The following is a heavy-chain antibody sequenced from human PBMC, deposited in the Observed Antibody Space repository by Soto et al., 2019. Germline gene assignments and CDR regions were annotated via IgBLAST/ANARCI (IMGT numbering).Heavy chain of an antibody. D-gene: IGHD1-26*01. CDR2: ISSSGSTI. J-gene: IGHJ4*02. CDR3: ASVPGGWSGSYVRFDY. V-gene: IGHV3-48*03. Sequence: EVQLVESGGGLVQPGGSLRLSCAASGFTFSSYEMNWVRQAPGKGLEWVSYISSSGSTIYYADSVKGRFTISRDNAKNSLYREMNSLRAEDRAVYYCASVPGGWSGSYVRFDYWGQGTLVTVSS. CDR1: GFTFSSYE.